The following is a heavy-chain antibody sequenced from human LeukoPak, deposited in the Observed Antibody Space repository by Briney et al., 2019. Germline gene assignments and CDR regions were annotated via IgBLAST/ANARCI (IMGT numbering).Heavy chain of an antibody. CDR2: IIPIFGIA. Sequence: ASVKVSCKASGGTFSSYAISWVRQAPGQGLEWMGRIIPIFGIANYAQKFQGRVTITADKSTSTACMELSSLRSEDTAVYYCARAGDVLRFLEWLPPNWFDPWGQGTLVTVSS. D-gene: IGHD3-3*01. CDR3: ARAGDVLRFLEWLPPNWFDP. CDR1: GGTFSSYA. V-gene: IGHV1-69*04. J-gene: IGHJ5*02.